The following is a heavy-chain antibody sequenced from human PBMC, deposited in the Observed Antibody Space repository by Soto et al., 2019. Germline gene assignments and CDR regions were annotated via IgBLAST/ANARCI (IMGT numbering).Heavy chain of an antibody. J-gene: IGHJ4*02. CDR2: ISYDGSNK. Sequence: GGSLRLSCAASGFTFSSYGMHWVRQAPGKGLEWVAVISYDGSNKYYADSVKGRFTISRDNSKNTLYLQMNSLRAEDTAVYYCAKLGGYDSGIDYWGQGTLVTV. CDR3: AKLGGYDSGIDY. V-gene: IGHV3-30*18. CDR1: GFTFSSYG. D-gene: IGHD5-12*01.